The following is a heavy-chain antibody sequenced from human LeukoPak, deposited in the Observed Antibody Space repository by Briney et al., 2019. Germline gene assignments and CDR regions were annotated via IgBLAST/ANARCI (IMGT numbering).Heavy chain of an antibody. V-gene: IGHV3-9*01. Sequence: PGGSLRLSCAASGFTFDDYAMHWVRQAPGKGLEWVSGISWNSGSIGYADSVKGRFIISRDNAKNSLYLQMNSLRAEDTALYYCAKGPGYYDFWSGLPYYFDYWGQGTLVTVSS. CDR3: AKGPGYYDFWSGLPYYFDY. CDR1: GFTFDDYA. J-gene: IGHJ4*02. CDR2: ISWNSGSI. D-gene: IGHD3-3*01.